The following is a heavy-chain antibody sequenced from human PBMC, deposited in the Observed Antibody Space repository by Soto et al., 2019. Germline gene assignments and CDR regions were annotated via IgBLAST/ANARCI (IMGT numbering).Heavy chain of an antibody. Sequence: GESLKISCKGSGYSFNTYWIAWVRQRPGKGLEWMGIIYPDDSDTKYSPSFRGQVTISADKSISTTYLQWSSLKASDTAMYYCARHRMEYYAMDAWGQGSTVTVSS. CDR3: ARHRMEYYAMDA. J-gene: IGHJ6*02. V-gene: IGHV5-51*01. CDR2: IYPDDSDT. CDR1: GYSFNTYW. D-gene: IGHD1-1*01.